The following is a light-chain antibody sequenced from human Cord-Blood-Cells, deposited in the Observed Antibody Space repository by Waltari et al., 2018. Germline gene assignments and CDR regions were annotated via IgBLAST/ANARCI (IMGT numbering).Light chain of an antibody. CDR3: SSYTSSSTLV. Sequence: QSALTQPASVSGSPGQSITISCTGTSSDVGGYNYVSWYQQHPGKAPKLMIYDVSNRPSGVSNRCCASKSGNTASLTISGLQAEDEADYYCSSYTSSSTLVFGGGTKLTVL. CDR2: DVS. CDR1: SSDVGGYNY. V-gene: IGLV2-14*01. J-gene: IGLJ2*01.